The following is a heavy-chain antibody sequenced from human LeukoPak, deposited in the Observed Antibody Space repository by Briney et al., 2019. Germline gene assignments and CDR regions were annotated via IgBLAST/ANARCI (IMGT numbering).Heavy chain of an antibody. D-gene: IGHD3-22*01. CDR2: IYHSGST. V-gene: IGHV4-30-2*01. J-gene: IGHJ4*02. CDR3: VTYYFDSSGPKKNY. CDR1: GGSISSGGYS. Sequence: PSETLSLTCAVSGGSISSGGYSWSWIRQPPGKGLEWTGYIYHSGSTYYNPSLKSRVTISVDRSKNQFSLKLSSVTAADTAVYYCVTYYFDSSGPKKNYWGQGTLVTVSS.